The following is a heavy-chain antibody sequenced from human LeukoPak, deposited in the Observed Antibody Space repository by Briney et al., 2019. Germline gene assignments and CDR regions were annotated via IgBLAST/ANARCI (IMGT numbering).Heavy chain of an antibody. CDR3: ARDGGGGRASWFDP. D-gene: IGHD2-15*01. CDR2: IYYSGST. J-gene: IGHJ5*02. V-gene: IGHV4-59*01. CDR1: GGSISSYY. Sequence: PSETLSLTRTVSGGSISSYYWSWIRQPPGKGLEWIGYIYYSGSTNYNPSLKSRVTISVDTSKNQFSLKLSSVTAADTAVYYCARDGGGGRASWFDPRGQGTLVTVSS.